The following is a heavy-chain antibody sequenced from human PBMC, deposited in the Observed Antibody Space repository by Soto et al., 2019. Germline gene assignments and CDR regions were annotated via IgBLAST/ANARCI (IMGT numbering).Heavy chain of an antibody. CDR1: GFTFSSYA. CDR2: ISGSGGST. D-gene: IGHD2-2*01. CDR3: AKRPRIVVVPASYWYFDL. V-gene: IGHV3-23*01. J-gene: IGHJ2*01. Sequence: VQLLESGGGLVQPGGSLRLSCAASGFTFSSYAMSWVRQAPGKGLEWVSAISGSGGSTYYADSVKGRFTISRDNSKNTLYLQMNSLRAEDTAVYYCAKRPRIVVVPASYWYFDLWGRGTLVTVSS.